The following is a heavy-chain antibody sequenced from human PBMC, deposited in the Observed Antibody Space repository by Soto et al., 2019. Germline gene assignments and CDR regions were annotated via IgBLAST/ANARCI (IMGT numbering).Heavy chain of an antibody. CDR2: IYWDDDK. D-gene: IGHD6-19*01. CDR1: GFSLSSTRMA. Sequence: QITLKESGPTLVKPTQTLTLTCTFSGFSLSSTRMAVGWIRQPPGKALEWLALIYWDDDKRYSPCLKSRLTHTKATPQTQVVLTIPSLHPVHTARYYCAHIVVAGVGYYFDYWGQGPLVTASS. V-gene: IGHV2-5*02. J-gene: IGHJ4*02. CDR3: AHIVVAGVGYYFDY.